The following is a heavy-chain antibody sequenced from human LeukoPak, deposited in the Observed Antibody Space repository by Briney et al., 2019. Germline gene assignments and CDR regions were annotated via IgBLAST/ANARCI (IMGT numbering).Heavy chain of an antibody. CDR2: INPSRGST. CDR1: GFTFSSYY. J-gene: IGHJ3*01. D-gene: IGHD1-26*01. V-gene: IGHV1-46*01. Sequence: ASVKVSCKASGFTFSSYYMHWVRQAPGQGLEWMGIINPSRGSTTYAQKFQGRATMTRDTSTSTVYMELSSLRSEDTAVYYCAKDWKWERLIGAFNVWGQGTMVTVS. CDR3: AKDWKWERLIGAFNV.